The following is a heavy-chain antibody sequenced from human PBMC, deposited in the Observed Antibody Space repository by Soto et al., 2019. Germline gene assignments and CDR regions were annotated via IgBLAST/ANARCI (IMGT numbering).Heavy chain of an antibody. J-gene: IGHJ4*02. D-gene: IGHD6-19*01. CDR3: ARENEQWVAADN. CDR2: ITSSGSTI. Sequence: LRLSCAASGFTFSDYYMSWIRQAPGKGLEWVSYITSSGSTIYYADSVKGRFTISRDNAKNSLYLQMNSLRAEDTAVYYCARENEQWVAADNWGQGTLVTVSS. V-gene: IGHV3-11*01. CDR1: GFTFSDYY.